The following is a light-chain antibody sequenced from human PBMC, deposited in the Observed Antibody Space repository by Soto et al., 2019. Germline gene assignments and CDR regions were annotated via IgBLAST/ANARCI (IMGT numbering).Light chain of an antibody. CDR3: QHYGSTRT. V-gene: IGKV3-20*01. Sequence: EIVLTQSPGTLSLFPGERATLSCRASQSVSSNDLAWYQQKPGQAPRLLIYGASSRATGIPDRFSGSGSEIDFTLTISRLEPEDFAVYCCQHYGSTRTFGQGTRVEVK. J-gene: IGKJ1*01. CDR1: QSVSSND. CDR2: GAS.